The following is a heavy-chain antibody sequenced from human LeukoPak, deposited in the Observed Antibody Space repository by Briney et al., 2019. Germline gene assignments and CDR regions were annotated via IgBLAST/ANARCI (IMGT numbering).Heavy chain of an antibody. D-gene: IGHD7-27*01. CDR1: GFIFSNYA. V-gene: IGHV3-30*02. J-gene: IGHJ3*01. Sequence: GGSLRLSCAASGFIFSNYAMNWVRQAPGKGLEWVAFIRHDGTNKYHSNSVQGRFTISRDNSRNTVYLQLNSLRPEDTAVYYCTKVRLLGALDDAFDVWGQGTTVTVSS. CDR2: IRHDGTNK. CDR3: TKVRLLGALDDAFDV.